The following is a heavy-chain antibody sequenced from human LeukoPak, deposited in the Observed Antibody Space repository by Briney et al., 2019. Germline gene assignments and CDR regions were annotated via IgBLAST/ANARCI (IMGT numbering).Heavy chain of an antibody. Sequence: GGSLRLSCAASGFTFSSNYMNWVRQAPGKGLEWVASINPDGAVKYHAHSLKGRFTISRDNAENSLYLQMNSLRAEDTALYYCARDFAYSRLDSWGQGTLVTVSS. J-gene: IGHJ4*02. CDR2: INPDGAVK. CDR3: ARDFAYSRLDS. CDR1: GFTFSSNY. V-gene: IGHV3-7*03. D-gene: IGHD6-13*01.